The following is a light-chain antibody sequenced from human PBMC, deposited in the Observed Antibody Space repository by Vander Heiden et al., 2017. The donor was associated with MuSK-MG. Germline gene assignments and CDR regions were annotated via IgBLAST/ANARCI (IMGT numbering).Light chain of an antibody. J-gene: IGLJ2*01. CDR1: SSDVGGYNY. CDR2: DVS. Sequence: QSALTQPASVSGSPGQSITISCTGTSSDVGGYNYVSWYQQHPGKAPKLMMYDVSNRPSGVSNRFSGSKSGNTASLTISGLQAEDEADYYCSSYTSSSNSVVFGGGTKLTVL. CDR3: SSYTSSSNSVV. V-gene: IGLV2-14*01.